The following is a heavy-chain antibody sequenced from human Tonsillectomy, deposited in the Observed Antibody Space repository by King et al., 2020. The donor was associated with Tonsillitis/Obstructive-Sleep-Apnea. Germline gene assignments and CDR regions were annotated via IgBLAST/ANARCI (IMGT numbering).Heavy chain of an antibody. J-gene: IGHJ4*02. D-gene: IGHD5-18*01. CDR2: ISWDGGST. CDR1: GFTFDDYT. V-gene: IGHV3-43*01. Sequence: VQLVESGGVVVQPGGSLRLSCAASGFTFDDYTMHWVRQAPGKGLEWVSLISWDGGSTYYADSVKGRFTISRDNSKNSLYLQMNSLRTEDTALYYCAKDYLRGYSYGQPGSGYFDYWGQGTLVTVSS. CDR3: AKDYLRGYSYGQPGSGYFDY.